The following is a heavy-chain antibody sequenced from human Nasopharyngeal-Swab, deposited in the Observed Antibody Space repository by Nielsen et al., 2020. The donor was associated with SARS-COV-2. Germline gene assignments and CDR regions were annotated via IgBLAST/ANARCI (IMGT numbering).Heavy chain of an antibody. CDR3: AKDVTIFGVVNYYMDV. CDR1: GFTFSSYG. D-gene: IGHD3-3*01. CDR2: ISYDGSNK. J-gene: IGHJ6*03. Sequence: GGSLRLSCAASGFTFSSYGMHWVRQAPGKGLEWVAVISYDGSNKYYADSVKGRFTISRDNSKNTLYLQMSSLRAEDTAVYYCAKDVTIFGVVNYYMDVWGKGTTVTVSS. V-gene: IGHV3-30*18.